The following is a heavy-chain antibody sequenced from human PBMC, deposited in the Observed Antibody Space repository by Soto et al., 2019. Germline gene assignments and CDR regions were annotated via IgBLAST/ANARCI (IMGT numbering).Heavy chain of an antibody. CDR2: IWNDGSER. V-gene: IGHV3-33*01. D-gene: IGHD5-12*01. CDR3: ARDRAGVGYNIDV. Sequence: QVQLVESGGGVVQPGRSLRLSCAASGFTFRSYGMHWVRQAPGKGLEWVAVIWNDGSERYYADSVKGRFTISRDNSKNTLDLQMDTPRAKDTAVYYCARDRAGVGYNIDVWGQGTTVTVSS. J-gene: IGHJ6*02. CDR1: GFTFRSYG.